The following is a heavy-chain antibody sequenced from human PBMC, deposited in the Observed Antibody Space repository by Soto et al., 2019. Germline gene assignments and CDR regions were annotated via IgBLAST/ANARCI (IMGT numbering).Heavy chain of an antibody. CDR1: GFSLSTSGVG. CDR2: IYWNDDK. CDR3: AHGPSIAAAGMSSAFDI. V-gene: IGHV2-5*01. J-gene: IGHJ3*02. D-gene: IGHD6-13*01. Sequence: SGPTLVKPTQTLTLTCTFSGFSLSTSGVGVGWIRQPPGKALEWLALIYWNDDKRYSPSLKSRLTITKDTSKNQVVLTMTNMDPVDTATYYCAHGPSIAAAGMSSAFDIWGQGTMVTVSS.